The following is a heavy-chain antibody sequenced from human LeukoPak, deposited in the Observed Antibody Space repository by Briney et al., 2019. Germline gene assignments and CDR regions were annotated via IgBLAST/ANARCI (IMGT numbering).Heavy chain of an antibody. J-gene: IGHJ4*02. CDR2: ISSSSSYI. CDR1: GLTFSSYS. CDR3: ARARQATVDFDY. D-gene: IGHD4-23*01. V-gene: IGHV3-21*01. Sequence: PGGSLRLSCAASGLTFSSYSMNWVPQAPGKGLEWVSSISSSSSYIYYADSVKGRFTISRDNAKNSLYLQMNSLRAEDTAVYYCARARQATVDFDYWGQGTLVTVSS.